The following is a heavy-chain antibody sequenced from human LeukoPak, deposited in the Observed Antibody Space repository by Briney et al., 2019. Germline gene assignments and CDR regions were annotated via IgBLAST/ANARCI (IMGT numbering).Heavy chain of an antibody. J-gene: IGHJ4*02. D-gene: IGHD6-13*01. CDR2: INHSGST. CDR1: GGSFSGYY. CDR3: ARWGLKYSSSWYADY. V-gene: IGHV4-34*01. Sequence: PSETLSLTCAVYGGSFSGYYWSWIRQPPGKGLEWIGEINHSGSTNYNPSLKSRVTISVDTSKNQFSLKLSSVTAADTAVYYCARWGLKYSSSWYADYWGQGTLVTVSS.